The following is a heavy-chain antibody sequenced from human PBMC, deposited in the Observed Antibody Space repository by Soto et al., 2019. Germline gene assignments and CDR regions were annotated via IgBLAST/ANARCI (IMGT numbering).Heavy chain of an antibody. J-gene: IGHJ4*01. D-gene: IGHD3-10*01. Sequence: QVQLVQSGAEVKKPGASVKVSCKASGYTFTNYAMHWVRQAPGQSLEWMGWINAAIGNTKYSQKFQGSVTITRDTSANTAYMELSSLRSEDTAVYYCARRNVYGSGSYSFDYWGHVTLVTVSS. V-gene: IGHV1-3*01. CDR3: ARRNVYGSGSYSFDY. CDR1: GYTFTNYA. CDR2: INAAIGNT.